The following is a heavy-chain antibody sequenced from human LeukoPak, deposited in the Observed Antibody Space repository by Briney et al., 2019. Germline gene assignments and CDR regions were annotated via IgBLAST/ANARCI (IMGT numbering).Heavy chain of an antibody. CDR3: ARQRGGTAAFDI. CDR1: GVSMTSYY. Sequence: SETLSLTCTVSGVSMTSYYWSWIRQPPGKGLEWIAYSHNSGETKYNPSLKSRITISVDTSKNEFSLKLSSVTAADTAVYYCARQRGGTAAFDIWGQGTTVTVSA. V-gene: IGHV4-59*08. CDR2: SHNSGET. J-gene: IGHJ3*02. D-gene: IGHD1-1*01.